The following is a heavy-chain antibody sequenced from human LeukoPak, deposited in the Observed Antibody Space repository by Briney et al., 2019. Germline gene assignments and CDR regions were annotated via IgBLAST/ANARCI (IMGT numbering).Heavy chain of an antibody. J-gene: IGHJ4*02. CDR3: AREYTLYRSGWLLDY. V-gene: IGHV4-39*07. D-gene: IGHD6-19*01. CDR2: IDYSGST. Sequence: SETLSLTCTASGDSSYNSLYSWGWIRQAPGKGLEWIGSIDYSGSTYYNPSLKSRATISIDTSKNQFSLNLSSVTAADTAVYYCAREYTLYRSGWLLDYGGQGTLVTVSS. CDR1: GDSSYNSLYS.